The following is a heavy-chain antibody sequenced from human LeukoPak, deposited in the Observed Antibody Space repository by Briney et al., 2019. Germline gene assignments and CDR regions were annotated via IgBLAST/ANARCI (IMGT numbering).Heavy chain of an antibody. Sequence: GSLRLSCAASGFTFSSYSMNWVRQAPGKGLEWVSSISSSSSYIYYADSVKGRFTISRDNAKNSLYLQMNSLRAEDTAVYYCARDEVGAEFDPWGQGTLVTVSS. D-gene: IGHD1-26*01. CDR1: GFTFSSYS. CDR3: ARDEVGAEFDP. V-gene: IGHV3-21*01. J-gene: IGHJ5*02. CDR2: ISSSSSYI.